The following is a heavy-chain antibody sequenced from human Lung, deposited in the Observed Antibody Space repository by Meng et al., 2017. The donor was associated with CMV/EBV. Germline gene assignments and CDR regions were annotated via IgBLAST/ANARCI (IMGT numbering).Heavy chain of an antibody. CDR3: ARTRIEVEPDGRKIKYYNYGMDV. CDR1: GYTFTTYD. J-gene: IGHJ6*02. Sequence: ASXXVSXKASGYTFTTYDINWVRQATGQGLEWMGWMNPNSGNTGYAQKFQGRVTLTRVTSISTAYMELSSLTSDDTAVYYCARTRIEVEPDGRKIKYYNYGMDVXGQGXTATVSS. D-gene: IGHD2-2*01. V-gene: IGHV1-8*01. CDR2: MNPNSGNT.